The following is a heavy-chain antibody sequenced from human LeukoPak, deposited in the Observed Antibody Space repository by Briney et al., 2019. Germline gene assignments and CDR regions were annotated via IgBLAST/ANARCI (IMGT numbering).Heavy chain of an antibody. V-gene: IGHV1-2*02. J-gene: IGHJ6*03. CDR3: AKDRYGDYEAPFHYYMDV. CDR1: GYTFAGYY. CDR2: INPNSGGT. Sequence: GASVKVSCKASGYTFAGYYMHWVRQAPGQGLEWMGWINPNSGGTNYAQKFQGRVTMTRDTSISTAYMELSWLRSDDAAIYYCAKDRYGDYEAPFHYYMDVWGKGTTVTVSS. D-gene: IGHD4-17*01.